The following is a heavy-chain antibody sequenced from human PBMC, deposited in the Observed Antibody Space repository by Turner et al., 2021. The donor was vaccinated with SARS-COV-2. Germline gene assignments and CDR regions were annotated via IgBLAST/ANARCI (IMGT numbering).Heavy chain of an antibody. V-gene: IGHV3-23*01. CDR3: AKPLLHYYYFYHFDV. Sequence: EAQLLESGGGLLQPGGSLRISCASSGCTFSSYSMCWVRQGPGKGLEWVSGISVICTSTYYADFVKVRFTISIDNSKNTLDLQMNSLRAEDTAVYYCAKPLLHYYYFYHFDVWGKGTTVTVSS. CDR2: ISVICTST. CDR1: GCTFSSYS. J-gene: IGHJ6*03. D-gene: IGHD2-15*01.